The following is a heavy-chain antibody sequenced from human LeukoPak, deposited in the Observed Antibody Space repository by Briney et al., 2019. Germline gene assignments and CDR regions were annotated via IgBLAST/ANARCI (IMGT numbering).Heavy chain of an antibody. Sequence: GGSLRLSCAASGFTFSSYGMNWVRQAPGKGLEWVSSISSSSYIYYADSVKGRFTISRDNAKNSLYLQMNSLRAEDTAVYYCARAPPSMVRGVIKHTYYFDYWGQGTLVTVSS. CDR1: GFTFSSYG. V-gene: IGHV3-21*01. CDR3: ARAPPSMVRGVIKHTYYFDY. J-gene: IGHJ4*02. D-gene: IGHD3-10*01. CDR2: ISSSSYI.